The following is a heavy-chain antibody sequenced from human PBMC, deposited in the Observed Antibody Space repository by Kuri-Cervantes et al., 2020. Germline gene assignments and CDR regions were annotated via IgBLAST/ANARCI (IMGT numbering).Heavy chain of an antibody. J-gene: IGHJ4*02. Sequence: GESLKISCAASGFTFSNAWMSWVRQAPGKGLEWVGRIKSKTDGGTTDYAAPVKGRFTISRDDSKNTLYLQMNSLRAEDTAVYYCAKDRSSGCLDYWGQGTLVTVSS. CDR2: IKSKTDGGTT. CDR1: GFTFSNAW. V-gene: IGHV3-15*01. CDR3: AKDRSSGCLDY. D-gene: IGHD6-19*01.